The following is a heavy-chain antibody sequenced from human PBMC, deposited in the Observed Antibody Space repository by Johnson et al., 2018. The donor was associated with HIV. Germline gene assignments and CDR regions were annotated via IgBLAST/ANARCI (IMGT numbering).Heavy chain of an antibody. D-gene: IGHD6-25*01. J-gene: IGHJ3*01. CDR2: ISWDGGST. CDR1: GFTFDDYA. CDR3: ARAMAAAGVRTFDL. V-gene: IGHV3-43D*03. Sequence: VQLVESGGVVVQPGGSLRLSCAASGFTFDDYAMHWVRQAPGKGLEWVSLISWDGGSTYYADSVKGRFTISRDNSKNSLYLQMNSLRAEDTALYYCARAMAAAGVRTFDLWGQGAMVTVSS.